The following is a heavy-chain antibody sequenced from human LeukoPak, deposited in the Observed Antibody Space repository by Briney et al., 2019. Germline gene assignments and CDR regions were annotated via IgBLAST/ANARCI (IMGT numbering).Heavy chain of an antibody. CDR2: ISSSVSTI. D-gene: IGHD3-16*01. CDR3: ARELGGGYFDY. V-gene: IGHV3-48*03. Sequence: GGSLRLSCAASGFTFSSYEMNWARQAPGKGLEWVSYISSSVSTIYYADSVKGRFTISRDNAKNSLYLQMNSLRAEDTAVYYCARELGGGYFDYWGQGTLVTVSS. CDR1: GFTFSSYE. J-gene: IGHJ4*02.